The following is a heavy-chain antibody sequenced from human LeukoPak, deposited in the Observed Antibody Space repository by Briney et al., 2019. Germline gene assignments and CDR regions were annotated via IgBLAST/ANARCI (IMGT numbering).Heavy chain of an antibody. CDR3: AKKRDAFDI. CDR2: LTDSGGTT. Sequence: GGSLRLSCVASGFTFSSYAMGWVRQAPGKRPEWVSSLTDSGGTTYYVDSVKSRFTISRDNSKNTLYLHMNSLRAEDTAMYYCAKKRDAFDIWGQGTVVAVSS. CDR1: GFTFSSYA. J-gene: IGHJ3*02. V-gene: IGHV3-23*01. D-gene: IGHD5-24*01.